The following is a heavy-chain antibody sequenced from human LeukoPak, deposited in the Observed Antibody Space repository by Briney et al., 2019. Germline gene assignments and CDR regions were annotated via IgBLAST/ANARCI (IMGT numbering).Heavy chain of an antibody. CDR3: ARDQYDTWSRRGNFDS. Sequence: GGSLRLSCTASGFTFSSSAINWVRQAPGKGLEWVSVISGSGSTTDYADSVKGRFTISRDNSRNTVFLQMNSLRAEDTAVFYCARDQYDTWSRRGNFDSWGQGTLVIVSS. D-gene: IGHD3-3*01. CDR1: GFTFSSSA. V-gene: IGHV3-23*01. CDR2: ISGSGSTT. J-gene: IGHJ4*02.